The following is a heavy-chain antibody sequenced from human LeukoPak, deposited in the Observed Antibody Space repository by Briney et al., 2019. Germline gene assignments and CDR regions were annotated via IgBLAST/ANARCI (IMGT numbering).Heavy chain of an antibody. CDR2: IYYSGST. J-gene: IGHJ6*02. CDR3: ARDGRDYGILTGYNYYYYGMDV. Sequence: PSQTLSLTCTVSGGSISSGGYYWSWIRQHPGKGLEWIGYIYYSGSTYYNPSLKSRVTISVDTSKNQFSLKLSSVTAADTAVYYCARDGRDYGILTGYNYYYYGMDVRGQGTTVTVSS. V-gene: IGHV4-31*03. D-gene: IGHD3-9*01. CDR1: GGSISSGGYY.